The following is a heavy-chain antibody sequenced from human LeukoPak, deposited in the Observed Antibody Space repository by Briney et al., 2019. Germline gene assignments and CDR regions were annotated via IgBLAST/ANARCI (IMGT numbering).Heavy chain of an antibody. J-gene: IGHJ4*02. CDR1: GFTFADYA. CDR2: ISWNSGSI. D-gene: IGHD1/OR15-1a*01. Sequence: GGSLRLSCAASGFTFADYAMHWVRQAPGKGLEWVSGISWNSGSIGYADSVKGRFTISRDNAKNSLYLQMNSLRAEDTALYYCAKGWSEQPVDFDYWGQGTLVTVSS. CDR3: AKGWSEQPVDFDY. V-gene: IGHV3-9*01.